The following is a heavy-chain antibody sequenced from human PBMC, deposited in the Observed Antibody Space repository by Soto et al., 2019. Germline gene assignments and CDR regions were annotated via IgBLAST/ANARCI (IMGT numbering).Heavy chain of an antibody. CDR2: IWNDGIRK. V-gene: IGHV3-33*01. CDR1: GFTFSRYG. J-gene: IGHJ4*02. CDR3: ARDDDYEANAFDY. D-gene: IGHD3-22*01. Sequence: GGSLRLSCAASGFTFSRYGMHLVRQAPGKGLEWVALIWNDGIRKVYVDSVKGRFTISRDNSKNTLDLQMNSLRAEDTAVYYCARDDDYEANAFDYWGPGTLVTVSS.